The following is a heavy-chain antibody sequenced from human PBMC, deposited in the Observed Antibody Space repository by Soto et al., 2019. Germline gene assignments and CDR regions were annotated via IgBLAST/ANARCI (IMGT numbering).Heavy chain of an antibody. J-gene: IGHJ4*02. Sequence: GGSLRLSCAASGFTVSSYHMSWVRQAPGKGLEWVSVLYSAGSADFADSVKGRFTISVDRSKNQLSLKLSSVTAADTAVYYCARVPDYWGQGTLVTVSS. CDR3: ARVPDY. V-gene: IGHV3-66*01. CDR2: LYSAGSA. CDR1: GFTVSSYH.